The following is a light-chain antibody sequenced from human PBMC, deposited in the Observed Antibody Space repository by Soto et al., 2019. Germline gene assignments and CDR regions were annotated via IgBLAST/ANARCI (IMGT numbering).Light chain of an antibody. V-gene: IGKV3D-20*02. CDR2: DAS. Sequence: EIVLTQSPGALSLSPGESATLSCRASQSVSDTHVAWYQQRPGQAPRLLIYDASRRDIGVPDRFSGSGSGTDFTLTISGLEPEDFAVYFCHQRTNWQTFGGGTRVEI. J-gene: IGKJ4*01. CDR3: HQRTNWQT. CDR1: QSVSDTH.